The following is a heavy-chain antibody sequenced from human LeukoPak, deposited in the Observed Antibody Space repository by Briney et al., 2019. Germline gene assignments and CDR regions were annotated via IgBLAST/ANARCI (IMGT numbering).Heavy chain of an antibody. Sequence: PSETLSLTCTVSGGSISSYYWSWIRQPPGKGLEWIGFIYYTGNTNYNPSLKSRVTISVDTSKNQFSLKLSSVTAADTAVYYCARLLVYSYDILTGRDSGDWYFDLWGRGTLVTVSS. V-gene: IGHV4-59*12. CDR2: IYYTGNT. J-gene: IGHJ2*01. D-gene: IGHD3-9*01. CDR1: GGSISSYY. CDR3: ARLLVYSYDILTGRDSGDWYFDL.